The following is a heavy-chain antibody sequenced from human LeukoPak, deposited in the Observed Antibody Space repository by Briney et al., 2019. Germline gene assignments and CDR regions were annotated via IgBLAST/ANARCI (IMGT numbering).Heavy chain of an antibody. D-gene: IGHD4-17*01. CDR1: GFTFSSYG. Sequence: GGSLRLSCAASGFTFSSYGMHWVRQAPGKGLEWVAVISYDGSNKYYADSVKGRFTISRDNSKSTLYLQMNSLRAEDTAVYYCAKVTTSGPRYYYYGMDVWGQGTTVTVSS. J-gene: IGHJ6*02. CDR3: AKVTTSGPRYYYYGMDV. CDR2: ISYDGSNK. V-gene: IGHV3-30*18.